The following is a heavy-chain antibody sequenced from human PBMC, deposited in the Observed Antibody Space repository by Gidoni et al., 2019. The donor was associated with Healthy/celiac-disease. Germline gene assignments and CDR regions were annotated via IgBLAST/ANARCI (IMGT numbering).Heavy chain of an antibody. D-gene: IGHD2-21*02. CDR2: IIPIFGTA. Sequence: QVQLVQSGAEVKKPGSSVKVSCKASGGTFSSYAIRWVRPAPGQGLEWMGGIIPIFGTANYAQKFQGRVTITADESTSTAYMELSSLRSEDTAVYYCASGYSYGCGGDCYFDHRVGPFDYWGQGTLVTVSS. V-gene: IGHV1-69*01. CDR1: GGTFSSYA. J-gene: IGHJ4*02. CDR3: ASGYSYGCGGDCYFDHRVGPFDY.